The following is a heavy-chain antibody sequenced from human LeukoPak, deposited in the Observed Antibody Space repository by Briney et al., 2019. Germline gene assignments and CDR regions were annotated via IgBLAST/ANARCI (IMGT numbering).Heavy chain of an antibody. CDR3: AKLMERYYYDSSGARDY. V-gene: IGHV3-23*01. CDR1: GFNFSSYW. D-gene: IGHD3-22*01. J-gene: IGHJ4*02. Sequence: GGSLRLSCAASGFNFSSYWMSWVRQAPGKGLEWVSAISGSGGSTYYADSVKGRFTISRDNSKNTLYLQMNSLRAEDTAVYYCAKLMERYYYDSSGARDYWGQGTLVTVSS. CDR2: ISGSGGST.